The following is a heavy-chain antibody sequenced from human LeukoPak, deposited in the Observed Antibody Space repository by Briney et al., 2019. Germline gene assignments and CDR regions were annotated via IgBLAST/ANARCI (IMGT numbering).Heavy chain of an antibody. V-gene: IGHV1-18*01. CDR2: ISAYNGNT. J-gene: IGHJ6*03. CDR3: ARAGYGSRSPLYYYMDV. CDR1: GYTFTSYG. Sequence: ASVKVSCKASGYTFTSYGISWVRQAPGQGLEWMGWISAYNGNTNYAQKLQGRVTMTTDTSTSTAYMELRSLRSDDTAVYYCARAGYGSRSPLYYYMDVWGKGTTVTISS. D-gene: IGHD3-10*01.